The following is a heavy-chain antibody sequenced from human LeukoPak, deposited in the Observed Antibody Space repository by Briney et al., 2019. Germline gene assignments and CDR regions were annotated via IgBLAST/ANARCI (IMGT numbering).Heavy chain of an antibody. J-gene: IGHJ4*01. CDR1: GFTFTDYW. D-gene: IGHD6-13*01. CDR2: IRQDGSEK. Sequence: GGSLRLSCEVSGFTFTDYWMNWVRQAPGKGPEWVASIRQDGSEKTYVDSVKGRFTISRDNTKNSLSLQLNGLRAEDTAVYYCARDGTAAGLYLDLWGQGTLVTVSS. V-gene: IGHV3-7*01. CDR3: ARDGTAAGLYLDL.